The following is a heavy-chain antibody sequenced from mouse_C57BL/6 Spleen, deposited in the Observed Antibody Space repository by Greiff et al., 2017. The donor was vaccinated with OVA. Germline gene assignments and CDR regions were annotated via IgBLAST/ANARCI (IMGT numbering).Heavy chain of an antibody. CDR3: ARSPNGFYAMDY. J-gene: IGHJ4*01. CDR1: GYAFSSSW. V-gene: IGHV1-82*01. CDR2: IYPGDGDT. Sequence: QVQLQQSGPELVKPGASVKISCKASGYAFSSSWMHWVKQRPGKGLEWIGRIYPGDGDTNYNRKFKGKATLTADKSSSTAYMQLSSLTSDDSAVYFCARSPNGFYAMDYWGQGTSVTVSS.